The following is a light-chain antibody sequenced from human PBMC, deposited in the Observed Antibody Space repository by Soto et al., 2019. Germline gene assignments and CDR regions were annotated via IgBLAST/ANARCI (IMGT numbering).Light chain of an antibody. V-gene: IGLV2-14*01. CDR2: DVN. CDR1: SSDVGGYNL. CDR3: SSYKSSSTLPYV. Sequence: QSALTQPASVSGSPGQSITISCTGTSSDVGGYNLVSWYQQYPDKAPKLMIFDVNTRPSGVSNRFSGSKSGNTASLTISGLQGEDEADYYCSSYKSSSTLPYVFGTGTKVTVL. J-gene: IGLJ1*01.